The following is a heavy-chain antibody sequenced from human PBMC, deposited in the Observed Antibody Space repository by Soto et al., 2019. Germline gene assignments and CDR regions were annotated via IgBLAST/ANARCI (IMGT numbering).Heavy chain of an antibody. CDR2: FDPKDGET. Sequence: AASVKVPCKVSGYSLTELSMHWLRQSHGKGLEWMGGFDPKDGETVYAQKFQGRVTMTEDTSTDTAHMELSSLRSEDTAVFYCATEPRDNYYYRSGGEYWGQGTQVTVS. CDR3: ATEPRDNYYYRSGGEY. D-gene: IGHD3-22*01. J-gene: IGHJ4*02. CDR1: GYSLTELS. V-gene: IGHV1-24*01.